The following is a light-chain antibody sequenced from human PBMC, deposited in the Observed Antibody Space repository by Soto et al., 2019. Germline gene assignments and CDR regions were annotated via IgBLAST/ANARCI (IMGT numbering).Light chain of an antibody. V-gene: IGLV2-11*01. CDR2: DVS. CDR3: CSYAGSYFCV. Sequence: QSALTQPRSVSGSPGQSVTISCTGTGSDVGGYNYVSWYQQHPGKAPKLMIYDVSKRPSGVPDRFSGSKSGNTASLTISGLQAEDEADYYCCSYAGSYFCVFGTGTKVTVL. CDR1: GSDVGGYNY. J-gene: IGLJ1*01.